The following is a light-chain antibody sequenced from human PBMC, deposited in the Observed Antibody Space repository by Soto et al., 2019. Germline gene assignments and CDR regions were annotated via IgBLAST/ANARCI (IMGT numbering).Light chain of an antibody. V-gene: IGLV2-8*01. CDR1: SSDVGGYNY. Sequence: QSVLTQPPSASGSPGQSVTISCSGTSSDVGGYNYVSWYQQHPGKAPKLIIFEVSERPSGVPDRFSGSKSGNTASLTVSGLQADDAAHYYCSSYAGTKPVVFGGGTKLTVL. J-gene: IGLJ2*01. CDR2: EVS. CDR3: SSYAGTKPVV.